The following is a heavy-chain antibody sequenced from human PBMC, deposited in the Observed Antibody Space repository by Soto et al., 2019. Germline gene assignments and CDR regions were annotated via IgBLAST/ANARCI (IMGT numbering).Heavy chain of an antibody. CDR1: GGSISSSSYY. V-gene: IGHV4-39*01. D-gene: IGHD3-3*01. Sequence: SETLSLTCTVSGGSISSSSYYWGWIRQPPGKGLEWIGSIYYSGSTYYNPSLKSRVTISVDTSKNQFSLKLSSVTAADTAVYYCASCPNLIYDFWSGYPKGQYYFGYWGQGTLVTVSS. CDR3: ASCPNLIYDFWSGYPKGQYYFGY. CDR2: IYYSGST. J-gene: IGHJ4*02.